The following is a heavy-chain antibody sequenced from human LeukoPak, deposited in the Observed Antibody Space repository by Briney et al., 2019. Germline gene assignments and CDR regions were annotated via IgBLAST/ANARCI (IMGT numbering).Heavy chain of an antibody. J-gene: IGHJ3*02. CDR1: GGSISSYY. D-gene: IGHD1-26*01. V-gene: IGHV4-59*01. CDR2: IYYSGST. Sequence: KASETLSLTCTVSGGSISSYYWSWIRQPPGKGLEWIGYIYYSGSTNYNPSLKSRVTISVDTSKNQFSLKLSSVTAADTAVYYCARAVVGARGAFDIWGQGTMVTVSS. CDR3: ARAVVGARGAFDI.